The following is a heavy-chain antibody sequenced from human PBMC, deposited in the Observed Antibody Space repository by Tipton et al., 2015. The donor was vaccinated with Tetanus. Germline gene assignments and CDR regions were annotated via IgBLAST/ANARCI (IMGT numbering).Heavy chain of an antibody. CDR1: SGSISSSDYS. D-gene: IGHD1-26*01. CDR3: ARDQARGARGWNYFDY. J-gene: IGHJ4*02. Sequence: TLSLTCTVSSGSISSSDYSWGWIRQPPGRGLEWIGSVDYSGSTYSDPSLKGRVTISVDTSKNQFSLRLNSVTAADTAVYYCARDQARGARGWNYFDYWGLGTLVTVSS. CDR2: VDYSGST. V-gene: IGHV4-39*07.